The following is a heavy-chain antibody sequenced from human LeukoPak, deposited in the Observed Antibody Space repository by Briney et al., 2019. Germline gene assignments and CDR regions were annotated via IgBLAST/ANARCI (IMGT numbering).Heavy chain of an antibody. CDR2: ISGSGGST. D-gene: IGHD5-18*01. Sequence: RAGGSLRLSCAASGFTFSSYAMSWVRQAPGKGLEWVSAISGSGGSTYYADSVKGRFTISRDNSKNTLYLQMNSLRAEDTAVYYCAKDRRGYSYGYDFDYWGQGTLVTVSS. J-gene: IGHJ4*02. V-gene: IGHV3-23*01. CDR1: GFTFSSYA. CDR3: AKDRRGYSYGYDFDY.